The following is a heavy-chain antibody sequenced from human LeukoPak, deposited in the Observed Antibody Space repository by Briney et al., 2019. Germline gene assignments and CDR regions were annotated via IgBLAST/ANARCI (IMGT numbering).Heavy chain of an antibody. CDR3: ARSGYYHYYGLDV. CDR2: IGTADDT. Sequence: ARGSLRLSCAPSGFTFSSYDMHWVRQTTGKGMEWVSAIGTADDTFYPDSVKGRFTISRDDAKNSLYLQMNNLRVGDTAVYYCARSGYYHYYGLDVWGQGTTVTVSS. J-gene: IGHJ6*02. V-gene: IGHV3-13*04. CDR1: GFTFSSYD.